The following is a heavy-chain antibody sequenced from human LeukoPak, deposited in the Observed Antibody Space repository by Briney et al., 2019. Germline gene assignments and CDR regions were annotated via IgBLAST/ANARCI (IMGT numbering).Heavy chain of an antibody. CDR3: ARIYGDYGYWFDP. D-gene: IGHD4-17*01. J-gene: IGHJ5*02. V-gene: IGHV1-69*01. CDR2: IIPIFGTA. Sequence: SWVRQAPGQGLEWMGGIIPIFGTANYAQKFQGRVTITADESTSTAYMELSSLRSEDTAVYYCARIYGDYGYWFDPWGQGTLVTVSS.